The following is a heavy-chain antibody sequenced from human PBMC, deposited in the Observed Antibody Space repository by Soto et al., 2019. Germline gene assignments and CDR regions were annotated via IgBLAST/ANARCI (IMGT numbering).Heavy chain of an antibody. J-gene: IGHJ4*02. CDR3: AQVYSSSWRSCLDY. V-gene: IGHV5-51*01. CDR1: GYSFTSYW. D-gene: IGHD6-13*01. Sequence: GESLKISCNGSGYSFTSYWIGWVRQMPGKGLEWMGIIYPGDSDTRYSPSFQGQVTISADKSISTAYLQWSSLKASDTAMYYCAQVYSSSWRSCLDYWGQGTLVPVYS. CDR2: IYPGDSDT.